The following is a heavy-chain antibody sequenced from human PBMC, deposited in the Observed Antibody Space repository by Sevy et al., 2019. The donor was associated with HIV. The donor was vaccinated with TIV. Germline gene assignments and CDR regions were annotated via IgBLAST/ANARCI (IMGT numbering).Heavy chain of an antibody. V-gene: IGHV4-39*01. CDR2: IYYSEST. CDR1: GGSISSSSYY. D-gene: IGHD3-3*01. J-gene: IGHJ6*02. Sequence: SETLSLTCTVSGGSISSSSYYWGWIRQPPGKGLEWIGSIYYSESTYCNPSLKSRVTISVDTSKNQFSLKLSSVTAADTAVYYCARRFGSTIFGVANNYYYYGMDVWGQGTTVTVSS. CDR3: ARRFGSTIFGVANNYYYYGMDV.